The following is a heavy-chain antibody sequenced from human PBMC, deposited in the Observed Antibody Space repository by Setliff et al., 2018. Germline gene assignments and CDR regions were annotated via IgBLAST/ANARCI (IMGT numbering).Heavy chain of an antibody. D-gene: IGHD3-9*01. CDR2: IIPIFGTA. Sequence: GASVKVSCKASGGTFSSYAISWVRQAPGQGLEWMGGIIPIFGTANYAQKFQGRVTITADESTSTAYMELSSLRSEDTAVYYCARVLEPNYDILTGYYYYYYYGMDVWGQGTTVTVPS. V-gene: IGHV1-69*13. CDR1: GGTFSSYA. J-gene: IGHJ6*02. CDR3: ARVLEPNYDILTGYYYYYYYGMDV.